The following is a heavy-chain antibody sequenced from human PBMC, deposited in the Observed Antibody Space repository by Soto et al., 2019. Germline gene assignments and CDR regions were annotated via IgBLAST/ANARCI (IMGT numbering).Heavy chain of an antibody. CDR2: IYYSGTT. CDR3: ARREIQGPIDY. V-gene: IGHV4-28*01. D-gene: IGHD1-26*01. Sequence: SETLSLTCAVSGYSISSSNWWGWIRQPPGKGLEWIGYIYYSGTTYYNPSLKSRVTMSVDTSKNQFSLKLTSVTAVDTAVYYCARREIQGPIDYWGQGILVTVSS. CDR1: GYSISSSNW. J-gene: IGHJ4*02.